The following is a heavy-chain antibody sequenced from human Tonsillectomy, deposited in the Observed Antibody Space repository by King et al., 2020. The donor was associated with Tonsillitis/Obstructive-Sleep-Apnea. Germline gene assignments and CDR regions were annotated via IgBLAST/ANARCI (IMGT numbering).Heavy chain of an antibody. V-gene: IGHV4-34*01. D-gene: IGHD2-2*01. Sequence: VQLKQWGAGLLKPSETLSLTCAVYGGSFSGYYWSWIRQPPGKGLEWIGEINHSGSTNYNPSLKSRVIISADTSKNQFSLKLSSVTAADTAVYYCARENIVVVPAVMGGGFDYWGQGTLVTVSS. CDR1: GGSFSGYY. CDR3: ARENIVVVPAVMGGGFDY. J-gene: IGHJ4*02. CDR2: INHSGST.